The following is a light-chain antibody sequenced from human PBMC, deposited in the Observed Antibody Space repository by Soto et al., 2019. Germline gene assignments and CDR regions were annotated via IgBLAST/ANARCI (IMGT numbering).Light chain of an antibody. Sequence: EIVLTQSPGTLSLSPGERATLSCRASQSVSSSYLAWYQQKPGQAPRLLIYGASSWATGIPDRFSGSGSGTDFTLTISRLEPEDVAVYYCQQYGSSPATFGQGTKLEIK. CDR3: QQYGSSPAT. CDR2: GAS. CDR1: QSVSSSY. J-gene: IGKJ2*01. V-gene: IGKV3-20*01.